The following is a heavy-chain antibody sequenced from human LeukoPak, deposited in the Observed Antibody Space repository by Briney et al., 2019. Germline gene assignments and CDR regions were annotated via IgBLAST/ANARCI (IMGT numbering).Heavy chain of an antibody. CDR3: ARKGPANYYYYYMDV. Sequence: ASVKVSCKASGYTFTSYDLNWVRQATGQGLEWMGWMNPNSGNTGYAPKFQGRVTMNRNTSISTAYMELSSLRSEDTAVYYCARKGPANYYYYYMDVWGKGTSVTVSS. D-gene: IGHD2-2*01. CDR2: MNPNSGNT. CDR1: GYTFTSYD. J-gene: IGHJ6*03. V-gene: IGHV1-8*01.